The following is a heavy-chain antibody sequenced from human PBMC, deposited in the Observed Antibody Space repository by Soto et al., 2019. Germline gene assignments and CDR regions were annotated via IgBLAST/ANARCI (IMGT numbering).Heavy chain of an antibody. Sequence: EVQLVESGGGLVQPGGSLRLSCAASGFTFSSYWMHWVRQAPGKGLVWVSRINSDGSSTSYADSVKGRFTISRDNAKNTSYLQMNSLRAEDTSVYNCARVYCSGGICYHLAQWGKGTPVTVSS. CDR1: GFTFSSYW. V-gene: IGHV3-74*01. CDR3: ARVYCSGGICYHLAQ. CDR2: INSDGSST. J-gene: IGHJ4*02. D-gene: IGHD2-15*01.